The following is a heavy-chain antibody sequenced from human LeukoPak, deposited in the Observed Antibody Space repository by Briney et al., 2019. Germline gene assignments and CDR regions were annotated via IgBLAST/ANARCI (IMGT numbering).Heavy chain of an antibody. CDR1: GGTFSSYA. CDR3: ARDDYYGSGSYSHYYYYYGMDV. D-gene: IGHD3-10*01. J-gene: IGHJ6*02. Sequence: ASVKVSCKASGGTFSSYAISWVRQAPGQGLEWMGGLIPIFGTPNYAQKFQGRVTITTDESTSTVYMELSSLRSEDTAVYYCARDDYYGSGSYSHYYYYYGMDVWGQGTTVTVSS. V-gene: IGHV1-69*05. CDR2: LIPIFGTP.